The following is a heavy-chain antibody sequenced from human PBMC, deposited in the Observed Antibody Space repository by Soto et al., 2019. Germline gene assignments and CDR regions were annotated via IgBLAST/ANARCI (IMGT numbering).Heavy chain of an antibody. D-gene: IGHD2-21*01. CDR3: ARDGGDCGGDCYFGAFDI. CDR2: ISSSSSTI. V-gene: IGHV3-48*04. CDR1: GFTFSSYS. J-gene: IGHJ3*02. Sequence: GGSLRLSCAASGFTFSSYSMNWVRQAPGKGLEWVSYISSSSSTIYYADSVKGRFTISRDNAKNSLYLQMNSLRAEDTAVYYCARDGGDCGGDCYFGAFDIWGQGTMVTVSS.